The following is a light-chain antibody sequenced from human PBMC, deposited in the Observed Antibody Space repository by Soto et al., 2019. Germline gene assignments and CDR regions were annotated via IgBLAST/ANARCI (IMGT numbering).Light chain of an antibody. V-gene: IGLV1-47*01. Sequence: QSVLTQPPSASGTPGQRVTISCSGSSSNIGSNYVYWYQQLPGTAPKLLIYRNNQRPSGVPDRFSGSKSGTSASLAISGLGSEDEADNYCAAWDDSLGGRVFGGGTKLTV. CDR2: RNN. J-gene: IGLJ3*02. CDR3: AAWDDSLGGRV. CDR1: SSNIGSNY.